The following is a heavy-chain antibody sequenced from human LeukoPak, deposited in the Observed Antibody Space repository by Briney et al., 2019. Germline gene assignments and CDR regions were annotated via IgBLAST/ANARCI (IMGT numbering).Heavy chain of an antibody. D-gene: IGHD3-3*01. Sequence: PSETLSLTCAVYGGSFSGYYWSWIRQPPVKGLEWIGEINHSGSTNYNPSLKSRVTISVDTSKNQFSLKLSSVTAADTAVYYCARRGDYEFWSGTDYWGQGTLVTVSS. J-gene: IGHJ4*02. CDR1: GGSFSGYY. CDR3: ARRGDYEFWSGTDY. CDR2: INHSGST. V-gene: IGHV4-34*01.